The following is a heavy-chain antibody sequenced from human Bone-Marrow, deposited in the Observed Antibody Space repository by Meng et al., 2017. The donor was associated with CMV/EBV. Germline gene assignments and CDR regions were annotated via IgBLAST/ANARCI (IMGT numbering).Heavy chain of an antibody. CDR1: GGSFSGYY. Sequence: SETLSLTCAVYGGSFSGYYWSWIRQPPGKGLEWIGEINHSGSTNYNPSLKSRVTISVDTSKNQFSLKLSSVTAADTAVYYCARDLGKGSTIFGVARNWFDPWGQGTLVTVSS. V-gene: IGHV4-34*01. D-gene: IGHD3-3*01. CDR3: ARDLGKGSTIFGVARNWFDP. J-gene: IGHJ5*02. CDR2: INHSGST.